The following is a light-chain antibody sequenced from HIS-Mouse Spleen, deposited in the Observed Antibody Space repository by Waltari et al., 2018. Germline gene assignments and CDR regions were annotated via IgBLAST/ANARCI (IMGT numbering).Light chain of an antibody. J-gene: IGLJ3*02. CDR3: LSADSSGTWV. V-gene: IGLV3-16*01. CDR2: KDS. Sequence: SYELTQPPSVSVSLGQMARITCSGAALPKKYAYWYQQKPGQFPVLGIYKDSGGPAGIPERFSGSSSGTIVTLTISGVQAEDEADYYCLSADSSGTWVFGGGTKLTVL. CDR1: ALPKKY.